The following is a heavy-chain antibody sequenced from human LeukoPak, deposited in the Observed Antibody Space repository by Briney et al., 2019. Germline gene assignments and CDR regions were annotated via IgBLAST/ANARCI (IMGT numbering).Heavy chain of an antibody. CDR3: ARDGQGSTPLDY. D-gene: IGHD2-15*01. CDR2: ISTDGSRP. Sequence: GGSLRLSCAASGFTFSSHWMHWVRQAPGKGLVWVSGISTDGSRPRYADSVNGRFTISRDNAKNTLYLQMNSLRAEDTAVYFCARDGQGSTPLDYWGQGTLVTVSS. V-gene: IGHV3-74*01. CDR1: GFTFSSHW. J-gene: IGHJ4*02.